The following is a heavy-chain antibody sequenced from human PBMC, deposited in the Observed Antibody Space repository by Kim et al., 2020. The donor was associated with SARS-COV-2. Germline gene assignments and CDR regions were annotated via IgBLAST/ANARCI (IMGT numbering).Heavy chain of an antibody. J-gene: IGHJ6*02. V-gene: IGHV3-15*01. Sequence: GGSLRLSCAASGFTFSNAWMNWVRQAPGKGLEWVGRIKSKTNGGTTVYGAPVKGRFTISSDDSTNTLYLQMNSLKTEDTAVYYCTSDLGDYCAGDCYSRVWGQGTTVTVSS. CDR1: GFTFSNAW. D-gene: IGHD2-21*02. CDR2: IKSKTNGGTT. CDR3: TSDLGDYCAGDCYSRV.